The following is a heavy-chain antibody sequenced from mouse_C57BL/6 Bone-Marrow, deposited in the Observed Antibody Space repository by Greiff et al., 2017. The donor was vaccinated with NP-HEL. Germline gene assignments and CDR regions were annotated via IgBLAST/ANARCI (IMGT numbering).Heavy chain of an antibody. CDR1: GFNIKDDY. J-gene: IGHJ3*01. V-gene: IGHV14-4*01. Sequence: EVQLHQSGAELVRPGASVKLSCTASGFNIKDDYMHWVKQRPEQGLEWIGWIDPENGDTEYASKFQGKATITADTSSNTAYLQLSSLTSEDTAVYYCTTDTTVPAWFAYWGQGTLVTVSA. CDR3: TTDTTVPAWFAY. CDR2: IDPENGDT. D-gene: IGHD1-1*01.